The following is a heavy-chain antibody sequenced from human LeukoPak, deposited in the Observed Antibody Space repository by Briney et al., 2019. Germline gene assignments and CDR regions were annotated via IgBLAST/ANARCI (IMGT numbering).Heavy chain of an antibody. D-gene: IGHD2-15*01. CDR2: ISGSGHFT. CDR3: VKERYCSGGSCYSSHDLC. V-gene: IGHV3-23*01. J-gene: IGHJ4*02. Sequence: GGSLRLSCEASGFTFKSHGMGWVRQAPGKGLEWVSGISGSGHFTDYADSVKGRFTISRDNSKNTLNLQMNSLRAEDTAVYYCVKERYCSGGSCYSSHDLCWGLGTLVTVSS. CDR1: GFTFKSHG.